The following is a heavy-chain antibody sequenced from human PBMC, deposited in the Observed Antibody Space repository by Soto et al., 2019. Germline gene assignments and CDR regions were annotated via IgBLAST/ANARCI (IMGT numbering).Heavy chain of an antibody. Sequence: PSETLSLTCAVYGGSFSGYYWSWIRQPPGKGLEWIGEVNHSGSTNYNPSLKSRVTIPVHTSKKQFSLKLSSVTAADTAVYYCARGGAAAGTLDPWGQGTLVTVS. CDR2: VNHSGST. D-gene: IGHD6-13*01. CDR1: GGSFSGYY. J-gene: IGHJ5*02. V-gene: IGHV4-34*01. CDR3: ARGGAAAGTLDP.